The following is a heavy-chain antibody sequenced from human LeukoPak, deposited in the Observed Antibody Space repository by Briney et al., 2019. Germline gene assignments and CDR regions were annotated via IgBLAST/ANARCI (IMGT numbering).Heavy chain of an antibody. J-gene: IGHJ4*02. Sequence: SGPALVKPTQTLTLTCTFSVFSLSTSGMCVSWIRQPPGKALEWLARIDWDDDKYYSTSLKTRLTISKDTSKNQVVLTMTNMDPVDTATYYCARGGYCSSTSCFDYWGQGTLVTVSS. V-gene: IGHV2-70*11. CDR2: IDWDDDK. CDR1: VFSLSTSGMC. D-gene: IGHD2-2*01. CDR3: ARGGYCSSTSCFDY.